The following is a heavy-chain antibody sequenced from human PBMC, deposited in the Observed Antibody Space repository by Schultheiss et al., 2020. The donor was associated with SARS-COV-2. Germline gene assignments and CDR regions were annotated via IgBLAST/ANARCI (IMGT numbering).Heavy chain of an antibody. V-gene: IGHV3-11*04. Sequence: GGSLRLSCAASGFTFSDYYMSWIRQAPGKGLEWVSYISSSGSTIYYADSVKGRFTISRDNAKNSLYLQMNSLRAEDTAVYYCTTDIQQLGFDYWGQGTLVTVSS. J-gene: IGHJ4*02. CDR3: TTDIQQLGFDY. CDR2: ISSSGSTI. D-gene: IGHD6-6*01. CDR1: GFTFSDYY.